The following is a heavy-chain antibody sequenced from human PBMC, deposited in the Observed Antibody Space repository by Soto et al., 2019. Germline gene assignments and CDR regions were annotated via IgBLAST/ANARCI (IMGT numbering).Heavy chain of an antibody. CDR1: GYTFTSFG. Sequence: QVPMVQSGAEVKKPGASVKVSCKASGYTFTSFGITWVRQAPGQGLEWMGWISAYNGNTHYPQKLQGRVTMTTDTSTSTAYMELRSLRSDDTAVYFCARDRYGDYTNFDYWGQGTLVTVSS. D-gene: IGHD4-17*01. J-gene: IGHJ4*02. CDR2: ISAYNGNT. CDR3: ARDRYGDYTNFDY. V-gene: IGHV1-18*01.